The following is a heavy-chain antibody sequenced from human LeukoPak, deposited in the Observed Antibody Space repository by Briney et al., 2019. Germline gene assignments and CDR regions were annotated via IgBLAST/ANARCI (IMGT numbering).Heavy chain of an antibody. CDR2: IYYSGST. V-gene: IGHV4-59*01. CDR1: GGSISSYY. CDR3: ARDRTTSHFDY. D-gene: IGHD4-17*01. J-gene: IGHJ4*02. Sequence: SETLSLTCTVSGGSISSYYWSWIRQPPGKGLEWIGYIYYSGSTNYNPSLKSRVTISVDTSKNQFSLKLSSVTAADTVVYYCARDRTTSHFDYWGQGTLVTVSS.